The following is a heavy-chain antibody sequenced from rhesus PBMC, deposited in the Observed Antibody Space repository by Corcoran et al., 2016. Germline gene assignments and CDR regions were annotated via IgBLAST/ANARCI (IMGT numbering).Heavy chain of an antibody. CDR3: ARSGQDSGRTSDY. CDR1: GGSISSHW. Sequence: QLQLQESGPGLVKPSETLSLTCAVSGGSISSHWWSWIRQPPGKGLEWIGRISGSGGSTSYNPSLKSRVTISTDTSKNQLSLKLISVTAADTAVYYCARSGQDSGRTSDYWGQGVLVTVSS. CDR2: ISGSGGST. J-gene: IGHJ4*01. V-gene: IGHV4-173*01. D-gene: IGHD6-25*01.